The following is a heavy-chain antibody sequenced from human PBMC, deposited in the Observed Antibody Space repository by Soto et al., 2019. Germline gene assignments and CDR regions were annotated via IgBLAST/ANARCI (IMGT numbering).Heavy chain of an antibody. V-gene: IGHV4-34*01. CDR1: GGSFSGYY. CDR2: INHSGST. CDR3: ARDKITGPFDY. D-gene: IGHD2-8*02. J-gene: IGHJ4*02. Sequence: PSETLSLTCAVYGGSFSGYYWSWIRQPPGKGLEWIGEINHSGSTNYNPSLKSRVTISVDTSKNQFSLKLTSVTAADTAVYYCARDKITGPFDYWGPGTLVTLSS.